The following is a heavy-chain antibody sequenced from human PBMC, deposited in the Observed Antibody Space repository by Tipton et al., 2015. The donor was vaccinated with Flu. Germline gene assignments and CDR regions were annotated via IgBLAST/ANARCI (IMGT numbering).Heavy chain of an antibody. D-gene: IGHD2-2*01. CDR3: ARGTSSGWFDP. V-gene: IGHV4-39*07. CDR2: IYLSGST. J-gene: IGHJ5*02. Sequence: GLVKPSETLTLTCTVSGGSIISSDYYWVWIRQPPGKGLEWIGSIYLSGSTDYNPTLKSPVTILLDTSKNQFSLKLSSVTAADTAVYYCARGTSSGWFDPWRQRTLVTVST. CDR1: GGSIISSDYY.